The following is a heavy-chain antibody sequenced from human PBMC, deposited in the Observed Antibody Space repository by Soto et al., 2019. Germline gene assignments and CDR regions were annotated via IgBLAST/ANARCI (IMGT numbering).Heavy chain of an antibody. V-gene: IGHV3-48*02. CDR3: ARDTHRRVGVFDI. CDR1: GFTFSSYA. Sequence: EVQLVESGGGLVQPGGYLRLSCAASGFTFSSYAMNWVRQAPGKGLEWVSYISSSSNTIYYADAVKGRFTISRDNAKNSLYLQMNSLRDEDTAVYYCARDTHRRVGVFDIWGQGTMVTVSS. J-gene: IGHJ3*02. CDR2: ISSSSNTI. D-gene: IGHD1-26*01.